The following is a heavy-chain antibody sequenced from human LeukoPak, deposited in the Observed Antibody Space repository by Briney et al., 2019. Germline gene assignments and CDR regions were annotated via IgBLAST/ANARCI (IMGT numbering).Heavy chain of an antibody. Sequence: SETLSLTCTVSGGSISSYYWSWIRQPPGKGLEWIGYIYYSGSTNYNPSLKSRVTISVDTSKNQFSLKLSSVTAADTAVYYCARDPGVDYYDREKIFDYWGQETLVTVSS. J-gene: IGHJ4*02. CDR1: GGSISSYY. CDR3: ARDPGVDYYDREKIFDY. V-gene: IGHV4-59*01. D-gene: IGHD3-22*01. CDR2: IYYSGST.